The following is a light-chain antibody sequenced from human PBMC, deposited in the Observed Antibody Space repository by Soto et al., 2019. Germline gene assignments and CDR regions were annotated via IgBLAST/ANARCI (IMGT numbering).Light chain of an antibody. CDR3: QQRRSWPL. V-gene: IGKV3-11*01. CDR2: ETS. CDR1: RSVSSY. J-gene: IGKJ5*01. Sequence: EIVLTQSPATLSLSPGERATLSCRASRSVSSYLAWYQQKPGQAPRLLIYETSKRATGIPARFSGSGSGADFTLTISSLEPEDFAVYYYQQRRSWPLVGKGTRLEIK.